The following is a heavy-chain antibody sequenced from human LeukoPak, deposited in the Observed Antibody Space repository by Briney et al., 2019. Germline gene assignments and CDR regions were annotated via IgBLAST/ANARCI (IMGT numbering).Heavy chain of an antibody. CDR2: IIGGAGGT. V-gene: IGHV3-23*01. D-gene: IGHD2-2*01. CDR3: AHGSMYQLDY. Sequence: GGSLRLSCAASGFSFSSHGMSWVRQAPGKGLEWVSGIIGGAGGTYYADSVKGRFTISRVNAKNTLYLQMNSLRAEDTAVYYCAHGSMYQLDYWGQGTLVTVSS. CDR1: GFSFSSHG. J-gene: IGHJ4*02.